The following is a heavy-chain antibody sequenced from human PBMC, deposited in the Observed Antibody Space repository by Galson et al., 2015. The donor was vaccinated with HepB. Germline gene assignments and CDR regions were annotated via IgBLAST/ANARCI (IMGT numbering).Heavy chain of an antibody. D-gene: IGHD6-19*01. CDR2: TGYDGGNK. CDR1: GFTFSSFG. J-gene: IGHJ4*02. Sequence: LRLSCAASGFTFSSFGMHWVRQPPGKGLEWVAFTGYDGGNKYYADSVKGRFTISRDNSKNTLYLQMNSLRAEDTAVYYCAKRGIAVAGTFDSWGQGTLVTVSS. V-gene: IGHV3-30*02. CDR3: AKRGIAVAGTFDS.